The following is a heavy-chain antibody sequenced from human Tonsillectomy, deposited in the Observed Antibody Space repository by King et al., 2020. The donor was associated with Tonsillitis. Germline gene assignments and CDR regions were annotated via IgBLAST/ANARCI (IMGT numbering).Heavy chain of an antibody. CDR1: GYSFTNYW. D-gene: IGHD5-24*01. CDR2: IYLGDSDT. CDR3: ARCEEIPYDAFDI. V-gene: IGHV5-51*01. Sequence: VQLVESGAEVKKPGESLKISCKGSGYSFTNYWIGWVRQMPGKGLEWMGIIYLGDSDTRYSPSFQGQVTISVDKSISTAYLQWSSLTASDTAMYYCARCEEIPYDAFDIWGQGTMVTVSS. J-gene: IGHJ3*02.